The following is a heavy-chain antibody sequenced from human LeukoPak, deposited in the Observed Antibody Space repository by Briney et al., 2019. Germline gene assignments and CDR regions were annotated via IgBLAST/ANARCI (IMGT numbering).Heavy chain of an antibody. CDR3: ARVRIYCSSGSCYSQGFDY. V-gene: IGHV4-59*01. J-gene: IGHJ4*02. CDR2: IYYSGRT. D-gene: IGHD2-15*01. Sequence: PSETLSLTCTVSGGSISNYYWSWIRQPPGKGLEWIGYIYYSGRTNYNPSLKSRVTISVDTSKNQFSLKLSSVTAADTAVYYCARVRIYCSSGSCYSQGFDYWGQGTLVTVSS. CDR1: GGSISNYY.